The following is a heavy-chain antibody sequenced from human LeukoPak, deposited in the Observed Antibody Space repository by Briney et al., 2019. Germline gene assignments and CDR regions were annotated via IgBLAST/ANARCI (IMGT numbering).Heavy chain of an antibody. CDR3: ARHDFDHYGSGNDGWFPDY. Sequence: GESLKISCKGSGYSFTSYWIGWVRQMPGKGLEWLGMIYPGDSDTRYSPSVQGQVTISADKSIRTAYLQWSSLKASDTAMYYCARHDFDHYGSGNDGWFPDYWGQGTLVTVSS. D-gene: IGHD3-10*01. V-gene: IGHV5-51*01. J-gene: IGHJ4*02. CDR1: GYSFTSYW. CDR2: IYPGDSDT.